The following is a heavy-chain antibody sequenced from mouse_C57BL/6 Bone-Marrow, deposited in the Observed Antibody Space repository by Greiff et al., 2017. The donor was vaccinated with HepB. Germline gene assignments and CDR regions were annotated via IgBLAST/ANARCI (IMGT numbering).Heavy chain of an antibody. CDR3: ARIDSNYSYYYAMDY. Sequence: VQLQQPGAELVKPGASVKLSCKASGYTFTSYWMQWVKQRPGQGLEWIGEIDPSDSYTNYNQKFKGKATLTVDTSSSTAYMQLSSLTSEDSAVYYCARIDSNYSYYYAMDYWGQGTSVTVSS. J-gene: IGHJ4*01. D-gene: IGHD2-5*01. CDR1: GYTFTSYW. V-gene: IGHV1-50*01. CDR2: IDPSDSYT.